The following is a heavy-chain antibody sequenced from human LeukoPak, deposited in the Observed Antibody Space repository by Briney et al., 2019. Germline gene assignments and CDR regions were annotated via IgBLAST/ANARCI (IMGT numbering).Heavy chain of an antibody. J-gene: IGHJ4*02. D-gene: IGHD1-1*01. CDR2: ISGSGGST. CDR3: ARDWPLMRGQPYYFDY. V-gene: IGHV3-23*01. Sequence: PGGSLRLSCAASGFTFSSYAMSWVRQAPGKGLEWVSAISGSGGSTYYADSVKGRFTISRDNSKNTLYLQMNSLRAEDTAVYYCARDWPLMRGQPYYFDYWGQGTLVTVSS. CDR1: GFTFSSYA.